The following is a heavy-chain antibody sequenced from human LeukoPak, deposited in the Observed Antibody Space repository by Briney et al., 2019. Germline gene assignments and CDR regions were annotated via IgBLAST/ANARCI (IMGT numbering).Heavy chain of an antibody. Sequence: ASVKVSCKASGYTFTSHDFHWVRQATGQGLEWMGWMNPNSGNIGYAQKFQGRITMTRENSITTAYMELSSLRSEDTAVYYCARGVRHEGYWFDPWGQGTLVTVSS. CDR2: MNPNSGNI. J-gene: IGHJ5*02. V-gene: IGHV1-8*01. D-gene: IGHD6-13*01. CDR3: ARGVRHEGYWFDP. CDR1: GYTFTSHD.